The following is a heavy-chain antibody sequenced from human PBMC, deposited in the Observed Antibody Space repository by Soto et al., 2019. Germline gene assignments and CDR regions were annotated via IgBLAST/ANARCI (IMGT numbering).Heavy chain of an antibody. CDR1: GFTFSRYG. J-gene: IGHJ5*02. D-gene: IGHD4-17*01. CDR2: ILNDGSAR. V-gene: IGHV3-33*05. Sequence: GGSLRLSCVGSGFTFSRYGVHWLRQAPGEGLEWLAVILNDGSARDYAASVAGRFTISRDNYKKTLYLQMDNLGVDDTAVYFCARDDDYEANGLDLWGQGTLVTVSS. CDR3: ARDDDYEANGLDL.